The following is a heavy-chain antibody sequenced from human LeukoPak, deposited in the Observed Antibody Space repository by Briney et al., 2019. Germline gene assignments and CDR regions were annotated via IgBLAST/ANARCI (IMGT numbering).Heavy chain of an antibody. V-gene: IGHV3-7*03. CDR1: GFTFSNYW. J-gene: IGHJ3*02. CDR3: ARDSWPGTEGGVWTDAFDI. Sequence: GGSLSPSCAVSGFTFSNYWMSWVGQAPGKGLEWVANIKEDGSEKYYVDSVKGRFTISRDNARNSLHLQMNSLRAEDTAVYYCARDSWPGTEGGVWTDAFDIWGQGTMVTVSS. D-gene: IGHD1-7*01. CDR2: IKEDGSEK.